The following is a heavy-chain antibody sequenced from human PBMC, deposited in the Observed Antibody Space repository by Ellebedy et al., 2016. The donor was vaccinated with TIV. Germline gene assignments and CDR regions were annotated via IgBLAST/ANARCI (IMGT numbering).Heavy chain of an antibody. D-gene: IGHD6-13*01. V-gene: IGHV4-39*01. CDR3: ARLKGLDSSSWLAPYYYYGMDV. CDR2: IYYSGST. CDR1: GGSISSSSYY. J-gene: IGHJ6*02. Sequence: MPSETLSLTCTVSGGSISSSSYYWGWIRQPPGKGLEWIGSIYYSGSTYYKTSLKRRVTISVDTSKNQFYLKLSSVTAADTAVYYCARLKGLDSSSWLAPYYYYGMDVWGQGTTFTVSS.